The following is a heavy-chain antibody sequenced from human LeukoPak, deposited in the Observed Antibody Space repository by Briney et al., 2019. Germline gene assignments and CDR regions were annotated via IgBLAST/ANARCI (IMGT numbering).Heavy chain of an antibody. D-gene: IGHD3-10*01. V-gene: IGHV4-34*01. CDR3: ARGNGYGSNY. CDR1: GGSFSGYY. J-gene: IGHJ4*02. CDR2: INHSGST. Sequence: SETLSLTCAVYGGSFSGYYWSWIRQPPGKGLEWIGEINHSGSTNYNPSLKSRVTISVDTSKTQFSLKLSSVTAADTAVYYCARGNGYGSNYWGQGTLVTVSS.